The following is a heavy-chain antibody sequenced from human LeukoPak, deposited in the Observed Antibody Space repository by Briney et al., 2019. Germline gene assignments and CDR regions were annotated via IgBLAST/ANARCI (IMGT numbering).Heavy chain of an antibody. CDR3: ARVTSGIAVAGTRYYYYMDV. J-gene: IGHJ6*03. CDR2: IYYSGST. V-gene: IGHV4-39*07. CDR1: GGSISSSSYY. Sequence: PSETLSLTCTVSGGSISSSSYYWGWIRQPPGKGLEWIGSIYYSGSTYYKPSLKSRVTISLDTSKNQFSLKLSSVTAADTAVYYCARVTSGIAVAGTRYYYYMDVWGKGTTVTISS. D-gene: IGHD6-19*01.